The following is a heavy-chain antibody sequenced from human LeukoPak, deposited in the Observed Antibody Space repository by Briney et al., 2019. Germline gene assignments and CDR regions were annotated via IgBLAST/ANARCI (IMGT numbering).Heavy chain of an antibody. CDR1: GYTFTGYY. D-gene: IGHD2-15*01. J-gene: IGHJ5*02. Sequence: ASVKVSCKASGYTFTGYYMHWVRQAPGQGLEWKGWINPNSGGTNYAQKSQGRVTMTRDTSISTAYMELSRLRSDDTAVYYCARDKQGYCSGGSCYSIWFDPWGQGTLVTVSS. CDR3: ARDKQGYCSGGSCYSIWFDP. V-gene: IGHV1-2*02. CDR2: INPNSGGT.